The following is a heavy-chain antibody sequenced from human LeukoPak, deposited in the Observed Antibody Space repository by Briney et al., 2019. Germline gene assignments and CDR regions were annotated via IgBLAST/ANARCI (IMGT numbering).Heavy chain of an antibody. D-gene: IGHD6-13*01. J-gene: IGHJ4*02. Sequence: GGSLRLSCAASGLTFSSYGMHWVRQAPGKGLEWVAVIWYDGSNKYYADSVKGRFSISRDNSKNTLYLQMNSLRAEDTAVYYCAKDGGGYSSSWRFDYWGQGTLVTVSS. V-gene: IGHV3-33*06. CDR3: AKDGGGYSSSWRFDY. CDR2: IWYDGSNK. CDR1: GLTFSSYG.